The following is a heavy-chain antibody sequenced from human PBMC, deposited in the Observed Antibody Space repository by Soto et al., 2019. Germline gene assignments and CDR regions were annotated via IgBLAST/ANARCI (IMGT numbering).Heavy chain of an antibody. CDR3: GGDRFGGGPVTADY. Sequence: QVQLVQSGAEVKKPGSSVKVSCKASGGTFSSYAISWVRQAPGQGLEWMGGIIPIFGTANYAQKFQGRVTITADESTRTAYMELSSLRSEDTAVYYCGGDRFGGGPVTADYWGQGTLVTVSS. CDR2: IIPIFGTA. J-gene: IGHJ4*02. CDR1: GGTFSSYA. D-gene: IGHD3-10*01. V-gene: IGHV1-69*01.